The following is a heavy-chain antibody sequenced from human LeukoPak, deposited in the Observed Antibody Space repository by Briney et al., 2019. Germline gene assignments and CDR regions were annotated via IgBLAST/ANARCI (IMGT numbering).Heavy chain of an antibody. J-gene: IGHJ6*03. CDR3: ARRFPDVAARLTYYYYYYMDV. D-gene: IGHD6-6*01. Sequence: SETLSLTCAVYGGSFSGYYWSWIRQPPGKGLEWIGEINHSGSTNYNPSLKSRVTISIDSSKNQFSLKLSSVTAADTAVYYCARRFPDVAARLTYYYYYYMDVWGKGTTVTVSS. CDR2: INHSGST. V-gene: IGHV4-34*01. CDR1: GGSFSGYY.